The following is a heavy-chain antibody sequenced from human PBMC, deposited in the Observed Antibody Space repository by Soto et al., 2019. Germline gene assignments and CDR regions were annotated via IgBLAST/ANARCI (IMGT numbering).Heavy chain of an antibody. Sequence: GGSLRLSCAASGFTFSSYSMNWVRQAPGKGLEWVSYISSSSSTIYYADSVKGRFTISRDNAKNSLYLQMNSLRAEDTAVYYCARGPDYDFWSGYYTPIYFDYWGQGTLVTVSS. V-gene: IGHV3-48*01. D-gene: IGHD3-3*01. CDR1: GFTFSSYS. J-gene: IGHJ4*02. CDR3: ARGPDYDFWSGYYTPIYFDY. CDR2: ISSSSSTI.